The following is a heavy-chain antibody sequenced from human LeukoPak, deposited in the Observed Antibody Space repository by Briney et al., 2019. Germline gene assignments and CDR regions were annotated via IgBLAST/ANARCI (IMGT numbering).Heavy chain of an antibody. CDR3: ARCSACSSTSCYSGVYYGMDV. D-gene: IGHD2-2*01. J-gene: IGHJ6*04. Sequence: SGTLSLTCAVSGGSISSSNWWSWVRQPPGKGLEWIGEIYHSGSTNYNPSLKSRVTISVDKSKNQFSLKLSSVTAADTAVYYCARCSACSSTSCYSGVYYGMDVWGKGTTVTVSS. CDR2: IYHSGST. CDR1: GGSISSSNW. V-gene: IGHV4-4*02.